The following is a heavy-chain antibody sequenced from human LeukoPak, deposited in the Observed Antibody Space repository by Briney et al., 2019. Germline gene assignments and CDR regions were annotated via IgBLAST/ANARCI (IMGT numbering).Heavy chain of an antibody. V-gene: IGHV4-39*07. CDR3: ARDFLTGLYDRDI. Sequence: PSETLSLTCTVSGGSISSSSYYWGWIRQPPGKGLEWIGSIYYSGSTYYNPSLKSRVTISVDTSKNQFSLKLSSVTAADTAVYYCARDFLTGLYDRDIWGQGTMVTVSS. J-gene: IGHJ3*02. CDR1: GGSISSSSYY. D-gene: IGHD3-22*01. CDR2: IYYSGST.